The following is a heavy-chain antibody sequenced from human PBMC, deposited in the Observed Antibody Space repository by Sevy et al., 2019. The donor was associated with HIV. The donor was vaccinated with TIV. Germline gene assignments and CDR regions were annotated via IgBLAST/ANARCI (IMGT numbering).Heavy chain of an antibody. D-gene: IGHD3-10*01. J-gene: IGHJ4*02. Sequence: GGSLRLSCAASGFTVSSNYMSWVRQAPGKGLEWVSVIYSGGSTYYADSVKGRFTISRDNSKNTLYLQMNSLRAEETAVYYCAGGRVVRGVITPLDYWGQGTLVTVSS. CDR3: AGGRVVRGVITPLDY. V-gene: IGHV3-53*01. CDR2: IYSGGST. CDR1: GFTVSSNY.